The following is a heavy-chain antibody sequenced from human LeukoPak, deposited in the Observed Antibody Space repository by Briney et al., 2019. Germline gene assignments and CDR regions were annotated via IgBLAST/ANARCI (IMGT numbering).Heavy chain of an antibody. CDR1: GGTFSSYA. V-gene: IGHV1-69*05. Sequence: AASVKVSCKASGGTFSSYAISWVRQAPGQGLEWMGGIIPIFGTANYAQKFQGRVTITTDESTSTAYMELSSLRSEDTAVYYCARAQDGWFGFFDYWGQGTLVTVSS. D-gene: IGHD3-10*01. J-gene: IGHJ4*02. CDR3: ARAQDGWFGFFDY. CDR2: IIPIFGTA.